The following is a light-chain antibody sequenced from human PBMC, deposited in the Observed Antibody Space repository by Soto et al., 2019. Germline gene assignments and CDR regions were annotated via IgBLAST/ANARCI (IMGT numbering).Light chain of an antibody. CDR3: SSYAGSNNWV. CDR2: EVS. V-gene: IGLV2-8*01. Sequence: QSALTQPPSASGSPGQSVTISCTGTSSDLSGYNYVSWYQQHPGKAPKLMISEVSKRPSGVPDRFSGSKSGNTASLTVSGLQAEDEADYYCSSYAGSNNWVFGGGTKLTVL. CDR1: SSDLSGYNY. J-gene: IGLJ3*02.